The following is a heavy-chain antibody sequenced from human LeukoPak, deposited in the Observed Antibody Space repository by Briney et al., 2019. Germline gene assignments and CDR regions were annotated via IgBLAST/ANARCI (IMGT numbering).Heavy chain of an antibody. Sequence: SETLSLTCTVSGGSISSDYWSWIRQPPGKGLDWIGYVSFGGGTNYNPSLKSRVITSADTSKNQFSLNLTSVTAADTAVYYCVRASVESGGAFDIWGQGTMVTVSS. CDR2: VSFGGGT. D-gene: IGHD2-15*01. V-gene: IGHV4-59*01. J-gene: IGHJ3*02. CDR3: VRASVESGGAFDI. CDR1: GGSISSDY.